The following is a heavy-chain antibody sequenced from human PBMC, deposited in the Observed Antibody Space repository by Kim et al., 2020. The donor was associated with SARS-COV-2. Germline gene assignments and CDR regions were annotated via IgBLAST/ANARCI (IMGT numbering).Heavy chain of an antibody. J-gene: IGHJ4*02. D-gene: IGHD6-6*01. V-gene: IGHV3-30-3*01. CDR1: GFTFSSYA. CDR2: ISYDGSNK. CDR3: ARDLAARFLYYFDY. Sequence: GGSLRLSCAASGFTFSSYAMHWVRQAPGKGLEWVAVISYDGSNKYYADSVKGRFTISRDNSKNTLYLQMNSLRAEDTAVYYCARDLAARFLYYFDYWGQGTLVTVSS.